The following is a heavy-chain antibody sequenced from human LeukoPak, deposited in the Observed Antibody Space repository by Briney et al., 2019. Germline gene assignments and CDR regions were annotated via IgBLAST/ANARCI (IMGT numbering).Heavy chain of an antibody. CDR1: GYTFTSYG. Sequence: ASVKVSCKASGYTFTSYGMHWVRQAPGQRLEWMGWINAGNGNTKYSQKFQGRVTVTRDTSASTAYMELISLRSEDTAVYYCARDPTFTIPSYYGMDVWGQGTTVTVSS. V-gene: IGHV1-3*01. J-gene: IGHJ6*02. D-gene: IGHD3-16*01. CDR3: ARDPTFTIPSYYGMDV. CDR2: INAGNGNT.